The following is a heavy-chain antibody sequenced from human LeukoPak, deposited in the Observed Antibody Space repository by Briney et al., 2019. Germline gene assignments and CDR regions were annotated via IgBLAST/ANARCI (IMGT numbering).Heavy chain of an antibody. Sequence: SETLSLTCTVSGGSISSYYWSWIRQPPGKGLEWIGYIYYSGSTNYSPSLKSRVTISVDTSKNQFSLKLSSVTAADTAVYYCAKGDNWNDGPFDYWGQGTLVTVSS. D-gene: IGHD1-1*01. CDR1: GGSISSYY. V-gene: IGHV4-59*01. CDR2: IYYSGST. J-gene: IGHJ4*02. CDR3: AKGDNWNDGPFDY.